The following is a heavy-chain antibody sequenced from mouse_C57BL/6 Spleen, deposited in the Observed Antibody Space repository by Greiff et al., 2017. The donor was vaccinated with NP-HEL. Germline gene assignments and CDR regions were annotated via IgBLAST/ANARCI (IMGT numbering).Heavy chain of an antibody. D-gene: IGHD1-1*01. CDR3: ARQGDYYGSSHWYFDV. V-gene: IGHV5-12*01. CDR2: ISNGGGST. CDR1: GFTFSDYY. Sequence: EVMLVESGGGLVQPGGSLKLSCAASGFTFSDYYMYWVRQTPEKRLEWVAYISNGGGSTYYPDTVKGRFTISRDNAKNTLYLQMSRLKSEDTAMYYCARQGDYYGSSHWYFDVWGTGTTVTVSS. J-gene: IGHJ1*03.